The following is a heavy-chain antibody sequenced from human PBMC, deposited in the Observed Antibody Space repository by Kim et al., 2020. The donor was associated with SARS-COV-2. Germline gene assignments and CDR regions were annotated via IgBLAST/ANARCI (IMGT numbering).Heavy chain of an antibody. CDR2: ISYDGSNK. Sequence: GGSLRLSCAASGFTFSSYGMHWVRQAPGKGLEWVAVISYDGSNKYYADSVKGRFTISRDNSKNTLYLQMNSLRAEDTAVYYCAKSQAVAGRVFDYWGQGTLVTVSS. V-gene: IGHV3-30*18. CDR1: GFTFSSYG. CDR3: AKSQAVAGRVFDY. J-gene: IGHJ4*02. D-gene: IGHD6-19*01.